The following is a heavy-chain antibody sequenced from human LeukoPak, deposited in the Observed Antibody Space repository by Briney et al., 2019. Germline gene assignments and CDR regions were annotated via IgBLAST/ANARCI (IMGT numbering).Heavy chain of an antibody. D-gene: IGHD2-2*01. V-gene: IGHV3-21*01. CDR1: GFTFSSYS. CDR2: ISSSSSYI. J-gene: IGHJ2*01. CDR3: ARDRTSSRLGYFDL. Sequence: PGGSLRLSCAASGFTFSSYSMNWLRQAPGKGLEWVSSISSSSSYIYYADSVKGRFTISRDNAKNSLYLQMNSLRAEDTAVYYCARDRTSSRLGYFDLWGRGTLVTVSS.